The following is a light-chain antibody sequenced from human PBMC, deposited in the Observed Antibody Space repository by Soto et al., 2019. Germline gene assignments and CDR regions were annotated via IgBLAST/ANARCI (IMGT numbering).Light chain of an antibody. CDR2: GNS. Sequence: QSLLTQPPPVSGAPGERGTISCTGSSSKIGAGYDVHWYQQLPGTAPKLLIYGNSNRPSGVPDRFSGSKSGTSASLAITGLQAEDEADYYCQSYDRSMSGYVFGTGTKVTVL. CDR1: SSKIGAGYD. CDR3: QSYDRSMSGYV. V-gene: IGLV1-40*01. J-gene: IGLJ1*01.